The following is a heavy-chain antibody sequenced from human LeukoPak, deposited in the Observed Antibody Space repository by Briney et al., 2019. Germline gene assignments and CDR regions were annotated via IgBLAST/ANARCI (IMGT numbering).Heavy chain of an antibody. CDR3: ARGSYQLLYRMTYYGMDV. D-gene: IGHD2-2*02. Sequence: SQTLSLTCAISGDSVSSNSAAWNWIRQSPSRGLDWLGRTYYRSKWYNDYAVSVKSRITINPDTSKNQFSLQLNSVTPEDTAVYYCARGSYQLLYRMTYYGMDVWGQGTTVTVSS. CDR2: TYYRSKWYN. J-gene: IGHJ6*02. CDR1: GDSVSSNSAA. V-gene: IGHV6-1*01.